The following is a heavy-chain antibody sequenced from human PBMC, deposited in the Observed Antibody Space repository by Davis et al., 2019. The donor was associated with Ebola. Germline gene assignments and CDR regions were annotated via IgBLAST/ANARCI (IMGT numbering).Heavy chain of an antibody. CDR1: GGSFSGYY. J-gene: IGHJ5*02. Sequence: SGTLSLTCAVYGGSFSGYYWSWIRQPPGKGLEWIGEINHSGSTNYNPSLKSRVTISVDTSKNQFSLKLSSVTAADTAVYYCARQDYDFWSGNNWFDPWGQGTLVTVSS. CDR2: INHSGST. V-gene: IGHV4-34*01. CDR3: ARQDYDFWSGNNWFDP. D-gene: IGHD3-3*01.